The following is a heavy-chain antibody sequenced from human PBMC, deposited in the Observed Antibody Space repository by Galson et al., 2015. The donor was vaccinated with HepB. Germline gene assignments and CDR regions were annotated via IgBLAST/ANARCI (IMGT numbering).Heavy chain of an antibody. CDR1: GGTFSSYA. Sequence: SVKVSCKASGGTFSSYAISWVRQAPGQGLEWMGGIIPIFGTANYAQKFQGRVTITADKSTSTAYMELSSLRSEDTAVYYCARDSPYGDSQGQAEYFQHWGQGTLVTVSS. V-gene: IGHV1-69*06. D-gene: IGHD4-17*01. CDR2: IIPIFGTA. CDR3: ARDSPYGDSQGQAEYFQH. J-gene: IGHJ1*01.